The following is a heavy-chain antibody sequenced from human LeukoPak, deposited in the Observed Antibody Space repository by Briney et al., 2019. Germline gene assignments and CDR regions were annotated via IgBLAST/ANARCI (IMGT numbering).Heavy chain of an antibody. Sequence: SETLSLTCAVSGGSISSSNWWSWVRQPPGKGLEWIGEIYHSGSTNYNPSLKSRVTISVDKSKNQFSLKLSSVTAADTAVYYCASYFGLGATSFEAYWGQGTLVTVSS. CDR2: IYHSGST. V-gene: IGHV4-4*02. D-gene: IGHD1-26*01. CDR3: ASYFGLGATSFEAY. J-gene: IGHJ4*02. CDR1: GGSISSSNW.